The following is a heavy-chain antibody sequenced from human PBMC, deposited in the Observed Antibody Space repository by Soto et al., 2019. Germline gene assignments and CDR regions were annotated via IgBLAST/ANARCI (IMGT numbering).Heavy chain of an antibody. CDR1: GGTFSSYA. D-gene: IGHD3-16*01. CDR2: IIPIFGTA. V-gene: IGHV1-69*06. CDR3: ASGSYNDYVWGSTDDAFDI. Sequence: ASVKVSCKASGGTFSSYAISWFRQAPGQGLEWMGGIIPIFGTAKYAQKFQGRVTITADKSTSTAYMELSSLRSEDTAVYYCASGSYNDYVWGSTDDAFDIWGQGTMVTVSS. J-gene: IGHJ3*02.